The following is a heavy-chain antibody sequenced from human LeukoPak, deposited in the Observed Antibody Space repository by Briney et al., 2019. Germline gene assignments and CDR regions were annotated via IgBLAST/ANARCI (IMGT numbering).Heavy chain of an antibody. CDR3: AKLSSVTCYLPIDY. CDR1: GFTFSNYA. V-gene: IGHV3-23*01. J-gene: IGHJ4*02. D-gene: IGHD2-2*01. CDR2: ISGTGDST. Sequence: GGSLRLSCAASGFTFSNYAMNWVRQAPGKGLEWVSAISGTGDSTYYADSLKGRFTISRDNSKNTLYLQMNSLRAEDTAIYYCAKLSSVTCYLPIDYWGQGTLVTVSS.